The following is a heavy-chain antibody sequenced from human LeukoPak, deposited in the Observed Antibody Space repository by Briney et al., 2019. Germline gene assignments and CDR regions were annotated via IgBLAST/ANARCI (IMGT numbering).Heavy chain of an antibody. CDR3: ARGGYYDSSGYYPFGY. CDR1: GGSISSYY. CDR2: IYYSGST. V-gene: IGHV4-59*01. D-gene: IGHD3-22*01. J-gene: IGHJ4*02. Sequence: PSETLSLTCTVSGGSISSYYWSWIRQPPGKGLEWIGYIYYSGSTNYNPSLKSRVTISVDTSKNQFSLKLSSVTAADTAVYYCARGGYYDSSGYYPFGYWGQGTLVTVSS.